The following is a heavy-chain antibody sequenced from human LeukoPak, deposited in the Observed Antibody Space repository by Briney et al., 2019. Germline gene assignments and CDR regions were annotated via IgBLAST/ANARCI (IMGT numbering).Heavy chain of an antibody. CDR2: IYTSGST. CDR1: GGSISSYY. Sequence: SETLSLTCTVSGGSISSYYWSWIRQPAGKGLEWIGRIYTSGSTNYNPSLKSRVTMSVDTSKNQFSLKLSSVTAADTAVYYCARDNRENNGGYYYYYYMDVWGKGTTVTVSS. CDR3: ARDNRENNGGYYYYYYMDV. V-gene: IGHV4-4*07. J-gene: IGHJ6*03. D-gene: IGHD1-14*01.